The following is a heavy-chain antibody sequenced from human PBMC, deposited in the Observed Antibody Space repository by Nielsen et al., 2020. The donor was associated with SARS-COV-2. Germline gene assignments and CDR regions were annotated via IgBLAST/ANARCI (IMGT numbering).Heavy chain of an antibody. CDR1: GFTFSSLW. D-gene: IGHD5-12*01. Sequence: GESLKISCAASGFTFSSLWMSWVRQVPGKGLEWVADIKPDGSEKFYVDSVKGRFTISRDNAKNSMSLQMNSLRVEDTAVYYCARDLGGYSAYEAPFGYWGQGTLVTVSS. V-gene: IGHV3-7*01. CDR2: IKPDGSEK. J-gene: IGHJ4*02. CDR3: ARDLGGYSAYEAPFGY.